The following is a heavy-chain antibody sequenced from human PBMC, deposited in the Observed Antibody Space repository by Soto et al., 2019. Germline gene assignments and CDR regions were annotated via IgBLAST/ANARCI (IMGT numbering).Heavy chain of an antibody. J-gene: IGHJ3*02. D-gene: IGHD1-1*01. Sequence: GGSLRLSCAVSGFICSSYDMSWVRQAPGKGLEWVSTILVGGSTHYEDSVKGRFTISRDTSKSTVYLQMNSLTAGDTAFYYCAKATATSGGAFEIYGQGTMVTVSS. CDR2: ILVGGST. V-gene: IGHV3-23*01. CDR3: AKATATSGGAFEI. CDR1: GFICSSYD.